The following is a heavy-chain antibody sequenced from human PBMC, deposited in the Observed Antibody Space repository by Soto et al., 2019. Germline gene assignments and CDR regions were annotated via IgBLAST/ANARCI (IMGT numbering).Heavy chain of an antibody. V-gene: IGHV3-72*01. J-gene: IGHJ5*01. CDR1: GFTFSDHY. Sequence: PGGSLRLSCAASGFTFSDHYMDWVRQAPGKGLEWVGRTRNKANSYTTEYAASVKGRFTISRDNSKDSLYLQMNSLKTEDTAVYYCTRDSGSGSSXGDSWGQGTLVTVSS. CDR3: TRDSGSGSSXGDS. CDR2: TRNKANSYTT. D-gene: IGHD1-26*01.